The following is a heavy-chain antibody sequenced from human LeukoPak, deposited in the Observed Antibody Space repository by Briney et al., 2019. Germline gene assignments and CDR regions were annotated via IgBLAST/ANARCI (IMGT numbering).Heavy chain of an antibody. CDR1: GFTFSSYW. J-gene: IGHJ5*02. CDR2: IKGDGSEK. Sequence: GGSLRLSCAASGFTFSSYWMSWIRLAPGKGLEWVANIKGDGSEKWYADSVKGRFTISRDNAQNSVHLQMNSLRAEDTAVYHCARDEYRSRWLHPWGQGTLVTVTS. D-gene: IGHD5-24*01. V-gene: IGHV3-7*01. CDR3: ARDEYRSRWLHP.